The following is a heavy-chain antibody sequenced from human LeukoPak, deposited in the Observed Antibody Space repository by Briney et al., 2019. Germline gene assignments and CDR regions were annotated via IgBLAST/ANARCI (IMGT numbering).Heavy chain of an antibody. V-gene: IGHV3-7*01. CDR1: GFTFTQYW. Sequence: PGRSLRLSCVASGFTFTQYWMTWVRQAPGKGLEWVARLHPDGSERNYVGSVEGRFTVFGDNAKSSLFLQMHSLRVEDTAVYYCARGGYSFDYLGQGTLVTVPS. CDR3: ARGGYSFDY. CDR2: LHPDGSER. J-gene: IGHJ4*02. D-gene: IGHD5-12*01.